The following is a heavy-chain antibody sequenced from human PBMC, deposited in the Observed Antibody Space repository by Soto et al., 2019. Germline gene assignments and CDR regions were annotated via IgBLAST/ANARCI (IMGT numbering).Heavy chain of an antibody. D-gene: IGHD6-13*01. CDR2: ISSSSSTI. CDR1: GFTFSTYW. V-gene: IGHV3-48*02. J-gene: IGHJ6*02. Sequence: GGSLRLSCAASGFTFSTYWMHWFRQAPGKGLVWVSYISSSSSTIYYADSVKGRFTISRDNAKNSLYLQMNSLRDEDTAVYYCARDRGLGSSWLYYYYGMDVWGQGTTVTVSS. CDR3: ARDRGLGSSWLYYYYGMDV.